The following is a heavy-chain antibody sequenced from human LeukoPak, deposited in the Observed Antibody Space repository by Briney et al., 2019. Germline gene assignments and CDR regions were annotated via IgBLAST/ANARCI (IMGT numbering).Heavy chain of an antibody. J-gene: IGHJ5*01. CDR1: GGSFSGYY. Sequence: SETLSLTCAVYGGSFSGYYWSWIRQPPGKGLEWIGEINHSGSTNYNPSLKSRVTISVDTSKNQFSLKLSSVTAADTAVYYCARQAVLRGSSSWFDYWGQGTLVTVSS. CDR3: ARQAVLRGSSSWFDY. V-gene: IGHV4-34*01. CDR2: INHSGST. D-gene: IGHD6-13*01.